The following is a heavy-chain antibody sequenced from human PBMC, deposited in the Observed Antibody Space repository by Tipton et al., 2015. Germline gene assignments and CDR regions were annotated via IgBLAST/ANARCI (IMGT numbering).Heavy chain of an antibody. V-gene: IGHV4-39*07. CDR2: IYYSGST. CDR1: GGSISSSSYY. J-gene: IGHJ4*02. CDR3: ARARGRHGGLFDS. Sequence: TLSLTCTVSGGSISSSSYYWDWIRQSPGKGLEWIGNIYYSGSTYYNPSLKSRVTISLDTSKNQFSLEMRSVTATDTAVYYCARARGRHGGLFDSWGQGTLVTVSS. D-gene: IGHD4-23*01.